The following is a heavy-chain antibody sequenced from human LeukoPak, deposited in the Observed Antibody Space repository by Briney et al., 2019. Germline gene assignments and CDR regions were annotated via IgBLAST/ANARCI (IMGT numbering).Heavy chain of an antibody. CDR2: IKQDGSEK. Sequence: GGSLRLSCAASGFTFSSYWMSWVRQAPGKGLEWVANIKQDGSEKYYVDSVKGRFTISRDNAKNSLYLQMNSLRAEDTAVYYCVRLPGSPYNWFDPWGQGTLVTVSS. CDR3: VRLPGSPYNWFDP. V-gene: IGHV3-7*01. CDR1: GFTFSSYW. J-gene: IGHJ5*02. D-gene: IGHD2-2*01.